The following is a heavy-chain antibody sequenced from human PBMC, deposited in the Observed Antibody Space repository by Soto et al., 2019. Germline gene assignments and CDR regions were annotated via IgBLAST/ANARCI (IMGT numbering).Heavy chain of an antibody. CDR3: ARVVVVPADMGYYYYGMDV. CDR1: GGTFSSYA. Sequence: SVKVSCKASGGTFSSYAISWVRQAPGQGLEWMGGIIPIFGTANYAQKFQGRVTITADESTSTAYMELSSLRSEDTAVYYCARVVVVPADMGYYYYGMDVWGQGTTFTVSS. D-gene: IGHD2-2*01. V-gene: IGHV1-69*13. J-gene: IGHJ6*02. CDR2: IIPIFGTA.